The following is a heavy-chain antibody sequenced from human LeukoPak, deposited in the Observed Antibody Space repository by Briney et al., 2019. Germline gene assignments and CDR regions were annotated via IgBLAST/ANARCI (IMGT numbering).Heavy chain of an antibody. J-gene: IGHJ5*02. D-gene: IGHD5-24*01. CDR3: ARDRDGYNTNWFDP. CDR2: ISSSSSYI. Sequence: GGSLRLSCAASGFTFSSYSMNWVRQAPGKGLEWVSSISSSSSYIYYADSVKGRFTISRDNAKNSLYLQMNSLRAEDTAVYYCARDRDGYNTNWFDPWGQGTLVTVSS. CDR1: GFTFSSYS. V-gene: IGHV3-21*01.